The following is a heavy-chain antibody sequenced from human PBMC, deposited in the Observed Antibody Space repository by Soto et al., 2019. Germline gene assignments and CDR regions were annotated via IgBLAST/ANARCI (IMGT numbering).Heavy chain of an antibody. Sequence: QVQLVQSGADVKEPGSSVKVSCKATGDLFHNYAFNWVRQAPGQGLERMGRISTLFSTTNYAQKFQDRVTIGADELTTIIYLEVSNLESENTAMYYCAAYSSVAAAGYFKFWGQGTLVTVS. V-gene: IGHV1-69*01. CDR3: AAYSSVAAAGYFKF. CDR2: ISTLFSTT. CDR1: GDLFHNYA. D-gene: IGHD6-13*01. J-gene: IGHJ4*02.